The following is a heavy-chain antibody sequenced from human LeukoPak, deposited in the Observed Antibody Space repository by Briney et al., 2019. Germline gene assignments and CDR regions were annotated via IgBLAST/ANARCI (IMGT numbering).Heavy chain of an antibody. CDR3: AKEYYYDSSGRGLH. Sequence: GGSLRLSCAASGFTFSSYAMSWVRQAPGKGLEWVSAISGSGGSTYYAASVKGRFTISRDNSRNTLYLQMNSLRAEDTAVYYCAKEYYYDSSGRGLHWGQGTMVTVSS. V-gene: IGHV3-23*01. D-gene: IGHD3-22*01. CDR2: ISGSGGST. J-gene: IGHJ3*01. CDR1: GFTFSSYA.